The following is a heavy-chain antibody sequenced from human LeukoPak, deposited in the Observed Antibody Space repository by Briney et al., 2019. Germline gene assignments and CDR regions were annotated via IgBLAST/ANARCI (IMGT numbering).Heavy chain of an antibody. Sequence: PGGSLRLSCAASGFTLSSYAMHWVRQAPGKGLEWVAVISYDGSNKYYADSVKGRFTISRDNSKKTLYLQMNSLSAEDTAVYYCARGDYYDSSGYYYDWGQGTLVTVSS. CDR3: ARGDYYDSSGYYYD. CDR2: ISYDGSNK. J-gene: IGHJ4*02. V-gene: IGHV3-30-3*01. CDR1: GFTLSSYA. D-gene: IGHD3-22*01.